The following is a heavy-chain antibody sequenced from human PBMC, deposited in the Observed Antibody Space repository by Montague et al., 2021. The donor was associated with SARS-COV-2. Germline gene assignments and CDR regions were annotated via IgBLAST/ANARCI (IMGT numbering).Heavy chain of an antibody. CDR3: ARGGGRDAFDI. Sequence: SLRLSFSAPGFTVSSNYMSWVRQAPGKGLEWVSVIYSGGSTYYADSVKGRFTISRDNSKNTLYLQMNSLRAEDTAVYYCARGGGRDAFDIWGQGTMVTVSS. D-gene: IGHD6-25*01. CDR2: IYSGGST. J-gene: IGHJ3*02. CDR1: GFTVSSNY. V-gene: IGHV3-53*05.